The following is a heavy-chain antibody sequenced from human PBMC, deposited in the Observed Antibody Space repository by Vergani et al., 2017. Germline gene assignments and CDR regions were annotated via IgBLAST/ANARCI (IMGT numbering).Heavy chain of an antibody. CDR3: ARFLTGTTIYYYYGMDV. CDR2: IYHSGST. V-gene: IGHV4-4*02. J-gene: IGHJ6*02. D-gene: IGHD1-20*01. Sequence: QVQLQESGPGLVKPSGTLSLTCAVSGGSISSSNWWSWVRQPPGKGLEWIGEIYHSGSTNYNPSLKSRVTISVDKSKNQFSLKLSSVTAADAAVYYCARFLTGTTIYYYYGMDVWGQGTTVTVSS. CDR1: GGSISSSNW.